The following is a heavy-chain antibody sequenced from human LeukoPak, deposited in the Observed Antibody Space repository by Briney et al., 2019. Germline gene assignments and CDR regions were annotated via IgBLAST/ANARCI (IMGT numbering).Heavy chain of an antibody. Sequence: ASVTVSCKASGYTFTSYGISWVRQAPGQGLEWMGWISAYNGNTNYAQKLQGRVTMTTDTSTSTAYMELRSLRSDDTAVYYCARDQSAYCGGDCPCDYWGQGTLVTVSS. CDR1: GYTFTSYG. J-gene: IGHJ4*02. D-gene: IGHD2-21*02. V-gene: IGHV1-18*01. CDR3: ARDQSAYCGGDCPCDY. CDR2: ISAYNGNT.